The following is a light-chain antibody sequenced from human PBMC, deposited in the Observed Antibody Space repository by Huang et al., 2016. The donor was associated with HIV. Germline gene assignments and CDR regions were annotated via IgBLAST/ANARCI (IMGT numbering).Light chain of an antibody. CDR2: GAS. J-gene: IGKJ2*01. CDR1: RSVGNT. CDR3: EQYKDWPPWYT. V-gene: IGKV3-15*01. Sequence: IVMTQSPATLSVSPGERVTLSCRASRSVGNTLAWDQHKVGQPPRLLIYGASTRATGIEGRCRGSGSGTDLTLAISSLRSEDFAGYYCEQYKDWPPWYTFGQGTELEIK.